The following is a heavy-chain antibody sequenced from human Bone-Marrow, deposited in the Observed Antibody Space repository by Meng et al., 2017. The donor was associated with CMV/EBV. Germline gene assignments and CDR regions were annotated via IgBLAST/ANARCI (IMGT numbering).Heavy chain of an antibody. V-gene: IGHV3-30*04. D-gene: IGHD1-26*01. J-gene: IGHJ6*02. Sequence: GGSLRLSCAASGFTFSSYAMHWVRQAPGKGLEWVAFISFDGSNKYYADSVKGRFTISRDNSKNTLFLQMNSLRAEDTAVYYCARGHVGATIPYYYFGMDVWGQGTTVTVSS. CDR2: ISFDGSNK. CDR3: ARGHVGATIPYYYFGMDV. CDR1: GFTFSSYA.